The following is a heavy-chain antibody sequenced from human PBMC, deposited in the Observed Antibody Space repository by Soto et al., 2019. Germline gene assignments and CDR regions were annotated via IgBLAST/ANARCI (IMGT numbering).Heavy chain of an antibody. CDR1: GGSISSSSYY. V-gene: IGHV4-39*01. Sequence: SETVSLTCTVSGGSISSSSYYWGWIRQPPGKGLEWIGSIYYSGSTYYNPSLKSRVTISVDTSKNQFSLKLSSVTAADTAVYYCARQPDSNWFDPWGQGTLVTVSS. CDR2: IYYSGST. D-gene: IGHD3-3*01. CDR3: ARQPDSNWFDP. J-gene: IGHJ5*02.